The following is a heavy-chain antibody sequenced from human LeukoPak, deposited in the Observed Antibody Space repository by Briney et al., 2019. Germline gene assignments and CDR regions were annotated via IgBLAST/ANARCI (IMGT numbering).Heavy chain of an antibody. CDR3: AREGGTVVVGRFDY. Sequence: PGXGLXWVTFIQTDGSDKKYAASVAGRFTISRDNSKNTVYLHMNSLRPDDTALYYCAREGGTVVVGRFDYWGQGTLVTVSS. CDR2: IQTDGSDK. V-gene: IGHV3-30*02. J-gene: IGHJ4*02. D-gene: IGHD2-2*01.